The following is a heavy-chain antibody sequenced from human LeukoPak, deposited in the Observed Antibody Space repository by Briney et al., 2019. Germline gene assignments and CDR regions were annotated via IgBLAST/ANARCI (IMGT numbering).Heavy chain of an antibody. D-gene: IGHD6-13*01. V-gene: IGHV1-18*01. J-gene: IGHJ6*02. CDR1: GYTFTSYG. CDR2: ISAYNDNT. Sequence: ASVKVSCKASGYTFTSYGISWVRQAPGQGLEWMGWISAYNDNTNYAQKLQGRVTMTTDTSTSTAYMELRSLRSDDTAVYYCAREGSIAAAGVYYYYGMDVWGQGTTVTVSS. CDR3: AREGSIAAAGVYYYYGMDV.